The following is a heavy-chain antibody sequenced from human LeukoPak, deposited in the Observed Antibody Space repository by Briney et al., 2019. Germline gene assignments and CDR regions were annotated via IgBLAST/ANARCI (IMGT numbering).Heavy chain of an antibody. CDR1: GFTFSAYW. D-gene: IGHD2-2*01. Sequence: GGSLRLSCAASGFTFSAYWMSWVRQAPGKGLEWVANIRQDGSETYYADSAKGRFTISRDNAKNSLYMQLNSLTAEDTAVYYCALLCSSTSCYPDYWGQGTLVTV. J-gene: IGHJ4*02. CDR2: IRQDGSET. V-gene: IGHV3-7*01. CDR3: ALLCSSTSCYPDY.